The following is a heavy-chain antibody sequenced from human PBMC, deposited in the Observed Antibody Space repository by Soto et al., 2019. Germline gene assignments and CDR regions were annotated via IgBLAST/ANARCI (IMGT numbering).Heavy chain of an antibody. CDR1: GFTFSNYW. CDR3: ARGVSGYYGFDY. D-gene: IGHD5-12*01. CDR2: IKGDETST. V-gene: IGHV3-74*01. Sequence: EVQLVESGGGPAQFGGSLRLSCAASGFTFSNYWMHWVRQVPGKGLAWAARIKGDETSTGYADSLKGRFTIFRDNVKNTLYLQMNSLRAEDTAVYYCARGVSGYYGFDYWGRGTLVTVSS. J-gene: IGHJ4*02.